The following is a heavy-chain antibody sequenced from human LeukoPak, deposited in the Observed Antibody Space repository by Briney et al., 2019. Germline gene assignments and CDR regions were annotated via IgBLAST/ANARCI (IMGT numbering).Heavy chain of an antibody. CDR2: IYHSGST. Sequence: SETLSLTCAVSGGSISSGGYSWSWIRQPPGKGLEWIGYIYHSGSTCYNPSLKSRVTISVDRSKNQFSLKLSSVTAADTAVYYCARVPWFGELQDAFDIWGQGTMVTVSS. CDR3: ARVPWFGELQDAFDI. V-gene: IGHV4-30-2*01. CDR1: GGSISSGGYS. J-gene: IGHJ3*02. D-gene: IGHD3-10*01.